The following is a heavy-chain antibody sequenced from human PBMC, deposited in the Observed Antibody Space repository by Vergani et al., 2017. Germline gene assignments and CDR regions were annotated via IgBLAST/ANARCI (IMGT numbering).Heavy chain of an antibody. V-gene: IGHV4-30-4*08. CDR1: GGSISSGDYY. D-gene: IGHD3-22*01. Sequence: QVQLQESGPGLVKPSQTLSLTCTVSGGSISSGDYYWSWIRQPPGKGLEWIGYIYYSGSTYYNPSLKGRVTISVDTSKNQFSLKLSSVTAADTAVYYCARASNYYDSSGYYPYYYGMDVWGQGTTVTVSS. CDR3: ARASNYYDSSGYYPYYYGMDV. J-gene: IGHJ6*02. CDR2: IYYSGST.